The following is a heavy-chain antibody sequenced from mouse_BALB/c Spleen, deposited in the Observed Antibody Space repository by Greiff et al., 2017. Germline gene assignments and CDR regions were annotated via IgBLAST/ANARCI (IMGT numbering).Heavy chain of an antibody. Sequence: EVQGVESGGDLVKPGGSLKLSCAASGFTFSSYGMSWVRQTPDKRLEWVATISSGGSYTYYPDSVKGRFTITRDNAKNTLYLQMSSLKSEDTAMYYCARELEYAMDYWGQGTSVTVSS. CDR3: ARELEYAMDY. V-gene: IGHV5-6*01. D-gene: IGHD4-1*01. CDR2: ISSGGSYT. J-gene: IGHJ4*01. CDR1: GFTFSSYG.